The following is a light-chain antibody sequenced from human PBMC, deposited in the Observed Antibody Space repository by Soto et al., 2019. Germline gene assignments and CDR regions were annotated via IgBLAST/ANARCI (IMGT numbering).Light chain of an antibody. CDR1: QSISSW. J-gene: IGKJ1*01. Sequence: DIQMTQSPSTLSASVGDRVTITCRASQSISSWLAWYQQKPGKAPKLLIYKASSLASGVPSRFSGSGSGTEFTLSISSLEPDGFATYYCQQYNSYSRTIGQGTKVEIK. CDR2: KAS. CDR3: QQYNSYSRT. V-gene: IGKV1-5*03.